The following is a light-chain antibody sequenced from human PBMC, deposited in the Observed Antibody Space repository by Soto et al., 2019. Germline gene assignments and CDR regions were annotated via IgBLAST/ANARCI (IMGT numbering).Light chain of an antibody. Sequence: EIVMTQSPATLSVSPGERATLSCRASQSVSSNLAWYQQKPGQAPRLLIYDASSRATGIPDRFSGSGSGTDFTLTISSLQPEDFASYYCQKYNRAPWTFGQGTKVDIK. CDR1: QSVSSN. CDR2: DAS. CDR3: QKYNRAPWT. V-gene: IGKV3D-15*01. J-gene: IGKJ1*01.